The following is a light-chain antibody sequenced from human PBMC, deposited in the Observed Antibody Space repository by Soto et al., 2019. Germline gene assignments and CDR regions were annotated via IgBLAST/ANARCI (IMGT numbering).Light chain of an antibody. CDR1: SGHSSYI. V-gene: IGLV4-60*02. CDR2: LEGSGSY. Sequence: QSVLTQSSSASASLGSSVKLTCTLSSGHSSYIIAWHQQQPGKAPRYLMKLEGSGSYNKGSGVPDRFSGSSSGADRYLTISNLQFEDKADYYCDTYDSNTRVFGGGTKLTVL. J-gene: IGLJ3*02. CDR3: DTYDSNTRV.